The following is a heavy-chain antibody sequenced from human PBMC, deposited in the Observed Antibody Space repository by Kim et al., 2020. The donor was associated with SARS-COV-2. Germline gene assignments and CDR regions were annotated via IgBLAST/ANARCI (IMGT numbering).Heavy chain of an antibody. CDR2: IWNDGTTT. D-gene: IGHD3-16*01. Sequence: GGSLRLSCAASAFTFSVYGMHWVRQAPGKGLEWVAVIWNDGTTTSYADSVKGRFTISRDNSKNTLYLQMNSLRAEDTAVYYCATDRGGAPSDMWGQGTLVSVSS. J-gene: IGHJ3*02. CDR1: AFTFSVYG. V-gene: IGHV3-33*01. CDR3: ATDRGGAPSDM.